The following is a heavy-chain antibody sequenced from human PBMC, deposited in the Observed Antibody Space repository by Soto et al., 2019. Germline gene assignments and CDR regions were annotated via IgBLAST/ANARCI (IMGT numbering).Heavy chain of an antibody. Sequence: SDTLSLTCAVSGASISGSYYYWAWLRQSPGKGPEWIGSVFYTGFTSYNPSLESRVSVSVDTSKSQFSLNLSAVTAADTAVYYCATSQKGYNWNYFDHWGQGDLVTVSS. J-gene: IGHJ4*02. D-gene: IGHD1-20*01. CDR1: GASISGSYYY. V-gene: IGHV4-39*01. CDR3: ATSQKGYNWNYFDH. CDR2: VFYTGFT.